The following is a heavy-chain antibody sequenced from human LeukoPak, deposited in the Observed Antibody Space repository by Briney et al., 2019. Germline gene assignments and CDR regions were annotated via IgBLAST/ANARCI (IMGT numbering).Heavy chain of an antibody. Sequence: GGSLRLSCVGSGFTITNYWMHWVRQAPGTGLVWVSRIHPDGSITTYADSVKGRFTISRDNAKNTLYLQMNSLRAEDTAVYYCARARSGAVARNYNWFDPWGQGTLVTVSS. CDR1: GFTITNYW. D-gene: IGHD6-19*01. J-gene: IGHJ5*02. CDR3: ARARSGAVARNYNWFDP. V-gene: IGHV3-74*03. CDR2: IHPDGSIT.